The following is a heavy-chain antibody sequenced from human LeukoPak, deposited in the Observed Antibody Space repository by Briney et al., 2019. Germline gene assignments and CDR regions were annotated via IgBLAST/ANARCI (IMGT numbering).Heavy chain of an antibody. CDR3: ARARIAFDI. CDR2: IKQNGSEK. Sequence: GGSLRLSCAASRFTFSSYWMSWVRQAPGKGLEWVANIKQNGSEKYYVDSVKGRFTISRDNAKNSLYLQMNSLRAEDTAVYYCARARIAFDIWGQGTMVTVSS. V-gene: IGHV3-7*01. CDR1: RFTFSSYW. J-gene: IGHJ3*02.